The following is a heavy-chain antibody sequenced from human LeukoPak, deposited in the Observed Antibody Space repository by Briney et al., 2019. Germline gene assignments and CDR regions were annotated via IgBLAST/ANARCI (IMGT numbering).Heavy chain of an antibody. CDR3: ARETGYRTYYFDY. CDR2: ISSSSSYI. V-gene: IGHV3-21*01. Sequence: GGSLRLSCAASGFTFSSYSVNWVRQAPGKGLEWVSSISSSSSYIYYADSVKGRFTISRDDAKNSLYLQMNSLRAEDTAVYYCARETGYRTYYFDYWGQGTLVTVSS. CDR1: GFTFSSYS. D-gene: IGHD5-24*01. J-gene: IGHJ4*02.